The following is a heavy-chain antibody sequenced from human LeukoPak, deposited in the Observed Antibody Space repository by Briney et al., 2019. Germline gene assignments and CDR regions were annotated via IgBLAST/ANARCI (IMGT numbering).Heavy chain of an antibody. V-gene: IGHV3-7*01. CDR2: IKRDGTEK. CDR3: ATETFTGSTMIN. J-gene: IGHJ4*02. CDR1: GFTFSSYW. Sequence: GRSLRLSCAASGFTFSSYWMNWVRQAPGKGLEWVANIKRDGTEKSYVDSVKGRFTISRDNAKNSLFLQMNSLRAEDTAVYYCATETFTGSTMINWGQGTLVTVSS. D-gene: IGHD3-16*01.